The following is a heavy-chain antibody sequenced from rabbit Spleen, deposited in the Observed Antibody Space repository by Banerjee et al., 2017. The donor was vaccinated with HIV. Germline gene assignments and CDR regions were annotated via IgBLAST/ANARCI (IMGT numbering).Heavy chain of an antibody. J-gene: IGHJ6*01. D-gene: IGHD1-1*01. Sequence: QEQLVESGGGLVKPGASLTPTCTASGGSFSFRSYMCWVRPAPGKGLEWIACIDAGSSDFTYHASWAKGRFTISKTSSTTVTLQMTRLTAADTATYFCARDTSSSFSSYGMDLWGPGTLVTVS. CDR1: GGSFSFRSY. V-gene: IGHV1S45*01. CDR2: IDAGSSDFT. CDR3: ARDTSSSFSSYGMDL.